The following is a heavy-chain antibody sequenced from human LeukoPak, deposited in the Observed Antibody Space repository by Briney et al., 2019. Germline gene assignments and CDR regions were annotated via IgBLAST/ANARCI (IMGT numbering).Heavy chain of an antibody. CDR3: ARDLLLTVTTEERYFDY. J-gene: IGHJ4*02. D-gene: IGHD4-17*01. CDR1: GGTFSSYA. V-gene: IGHV1-69*04. Sequence: ASVKVSCKASGGTFSSYAISWVRQAPGQGLEWMGRIIPILGIANYAQKFQGRVTITADKSTSTAYMELSSLRSEDTAVYYCARDLLLTVTTEERYFDYWGQGTLVTVSS. CDR2: IIPILGIA.